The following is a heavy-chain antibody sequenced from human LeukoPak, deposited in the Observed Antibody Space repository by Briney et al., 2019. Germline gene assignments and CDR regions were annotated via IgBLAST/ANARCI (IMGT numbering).Heavy chain of an antibody. CDR1: GFTVSSNY. J-gene: IGHJ4*02. CDR3: ARAPITMVRGVTRVFDY. D-gene: IGHD3-10*01. CDR2: IYSGGST. V-gene: IGHV3-66*02. Sequence: GGSLRLSCAASGFTVSSNYMSWVRQAPGKGLEWVSVIYSGGSTYYADSVKGRFTISRDNSKNTLYLQMNSLRAEDTAVYYCARAPITMVRGVTRVFDYWGQGTLVTVSS.